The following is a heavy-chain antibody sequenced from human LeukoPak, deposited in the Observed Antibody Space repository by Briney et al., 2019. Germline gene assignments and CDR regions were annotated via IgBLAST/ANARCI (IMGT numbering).Heavy chain of an antibody. V-gene: IGHV4-34*01. CDR1: GGSFSGYY. J-gene: IGHJ6*02. CDR2: INHSGST. CDR3: ARVSPYYYYGMDV. Sequence: KPSETLSLTCAVYGGSFSGYYWSWIRQPPGKGLEWIGEINHSGSTNYNPSLKSRVTISVDTSKNQFSLKLSSVTAADTAVYYCARVSPYYYYGMDVWGRGTTVTVSS.